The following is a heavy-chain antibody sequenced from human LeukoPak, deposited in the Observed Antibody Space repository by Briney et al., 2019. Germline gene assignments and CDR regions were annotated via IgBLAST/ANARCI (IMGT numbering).Heavy chain of an antibody. J-gene: IGHJ5*02. Sequence: AETLSLTCSVSGGSISSSRDYCAWLRQPPGKGLELIANIYYRGSTYYNPALKSRVTISVDTSKNQFPLTLSSVTAADTAVYYCARHYGSGSYFPTYNWFDPWGQGTLVTVSS. V-gene: IGHV4-39*01. CDR1: GGSISSSRDY. D-gene: IGHD3-10*01. CDR2: IYYRGST. CDR3: ARHYGSGSYFPTYNWFDP.